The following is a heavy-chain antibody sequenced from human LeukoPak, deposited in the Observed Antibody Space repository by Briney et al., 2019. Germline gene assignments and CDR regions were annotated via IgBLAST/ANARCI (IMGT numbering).Heavy chain of an antibody. V-gene: IGHV3-30-3*01. CDR1: GFTFSSYA. CDR2: ISYDGSNK. D-gene: IGHD2-8*02. J-gene: IGHJ4*02. Sequence: GGSLRLSCAASGFTFSSYAMHWVRQAPGKGLEGVAVISYDGSNKYYADSVKGRFTISRDYSKDTVHLQMNSLRTEDTAIYYCARDIMILVPKYYFDLWGQGTLVTVSS. CDR3: ARDIMILVPKYYFDL.